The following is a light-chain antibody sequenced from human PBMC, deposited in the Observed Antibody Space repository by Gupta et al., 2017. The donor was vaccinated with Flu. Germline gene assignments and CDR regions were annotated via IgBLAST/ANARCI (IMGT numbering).Light chain of an antibody. Sequence: EIVLTQSPGTLSLSPGERATLSCRASQSVSSSYLAWYQQKHGQAPRRRIYRTSTRATGIHDRFSGSGSDFTGSGTDFILTIDGLEPEDFAVYYCQHDGNSLFTFGHGTKVDVK. CDR3: QHDGNSLFT. CDR1: QSVSSSY. J-gene: IGKJ3*01. V-gene: IGKV3-20*01. CDR2: RTS.